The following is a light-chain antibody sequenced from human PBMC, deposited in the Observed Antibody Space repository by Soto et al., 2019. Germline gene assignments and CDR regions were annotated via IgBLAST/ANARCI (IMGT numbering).Light chain of an antibody. V-gene: IGLV2-14*01. CDR1: SSDVGGYYY. Sequence: QSVLTQPASVAGSPGQSIPISCAGTSSDVGGYYYVSWYQQHPVKAPKLIIYEVNYPPSGVSNRLSRSKPGNTASLTISGLQAEDEADYYCSAFTSTSTYVFGTGTKVTFL. J-gene: IGLJ1*01. CDR3: SAFTSTSTYV. CDR2: EVN.